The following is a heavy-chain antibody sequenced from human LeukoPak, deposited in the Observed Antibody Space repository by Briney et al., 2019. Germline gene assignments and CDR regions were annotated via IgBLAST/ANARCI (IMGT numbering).Heavy chain of an antibody. Sequence: PGGSLRLSCAASGFTFSSNGMHWVRQAPGKGLVWVSRINSDGSSTTYADSVKGRFTISRDNAQNTLYLQMNSLRAEDTAVYYCAREGGYDPFEYWGQGALVTVSS. CDR3: AREGGYDPFEY. D-gene: IGHD5-12*01. J-gene: IGHJ4*02. CDR1: GFTFSSNG. V-gene: IGHV3-74*01. CDR2: INSDGSST.